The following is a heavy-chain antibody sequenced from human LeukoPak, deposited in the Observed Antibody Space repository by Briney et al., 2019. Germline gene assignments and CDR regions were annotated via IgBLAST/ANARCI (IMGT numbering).Heavy chain of an antibody. CDR1: GFTFSSYS. CDR3: ARESARGIYGLDV. J-gene: IGHJ6*02. V-gene: IGHV3-21*01. Sequence: GGSLRLSCAASGFTFSSYSMNWVRQAPGKGLEWVSCINFSSSYIYYADSVKGRFTVSRDNAKNSLYLQMNSLGAKDTAVYYCARESARGIYGLDVWGQGTTVTVSS. D-gene: IGHD3-16*01. CDR2: INFSSSYI.